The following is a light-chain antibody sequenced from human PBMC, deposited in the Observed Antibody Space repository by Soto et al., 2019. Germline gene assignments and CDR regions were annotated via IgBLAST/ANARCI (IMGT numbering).Light chain of an antibody. CDR3: QQYNDRPPIT. CDR1: QSVGSY. Sequence: EIVLTQSQDTLSLSSGESATLSGIASQSVGSYLAWYQQKPGQAPRLLIYDASNRATGIPARFSGSGSGTDFTLTISSLEPADFAVYYCQQYNDRPPITFGQGTRLEIK. J-gene: IGKJ5*01. V-gene: IGKV3-11*01. CDR2: DAS.